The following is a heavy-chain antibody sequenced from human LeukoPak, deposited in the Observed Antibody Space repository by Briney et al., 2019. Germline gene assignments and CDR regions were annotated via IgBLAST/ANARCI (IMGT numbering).Heavy chain of an antibody. CDR1: GGSISSSNW. Sequence: PSETLSLTCAVSGGSISSSNWWSWVRQPPGKGLEWIGEINHSGSTNYNPSLKSRVTISVDTSKNQFSLKLSSVTAADTAVYYCARGQYPGYFDLWGRGTLVTVSS. J-gene: IGHJ2*01. CDR3: ARGQYPGYFDL. D-gene: IGHD2-2*02. CDR2: INHSGST. V-gene: IGHV4-4*02.